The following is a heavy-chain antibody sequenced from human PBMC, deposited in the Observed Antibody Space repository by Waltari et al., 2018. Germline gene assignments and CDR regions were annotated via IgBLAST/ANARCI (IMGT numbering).Heavy chain of an antibody. CDR1: GGSISSYY. V-gene: IGHV4-59*01. CDR3: ARLRFLEWLRDY. J-gene: IGHJ4*02. Sequence: QVQLQESGPGLVKPSETLSLTCTVSGGSISSYYWSWIRQPPGKGLEWIGYIYYSGSTNYNPSLKSRVTISVDTSKNQFSLKLSSVTAADTAVYYCARLRFLEWLRDYWGQGTLVTVSS. CDR2: IYYSGST. D-gene: IGHD3-3*01.